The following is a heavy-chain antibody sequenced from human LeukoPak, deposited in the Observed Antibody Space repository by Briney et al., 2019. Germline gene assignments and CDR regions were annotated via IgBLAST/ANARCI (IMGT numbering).Heavy chain of an antibody. V-gene: IGHV4-59*08. CDR1: GGSISTYY. J-gene: IGHJ4*02. CDR2: VYYSGST. CDR3: ARGNDY. Sequence: PSETLSLTCTVSGGSISTYYWSWIRQPPGKGLEWIGYVYYSGSTNYNPSLKSRVTISVDTSTNQVSLKLSSVTAADTAVYYCARGNDYWGQGTLVTVSS.